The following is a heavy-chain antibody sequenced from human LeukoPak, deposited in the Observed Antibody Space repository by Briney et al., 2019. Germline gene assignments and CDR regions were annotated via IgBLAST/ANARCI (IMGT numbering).Heavy chain of an antibody. D-gene: IGHD2-2*01. CDR3: ARDRNAYCSKTTCTNFFDY. Sequence: GGSLRLSCAASGFTFSSYSMNWVRQAPGKGLEWVSSISSSSSYIYYADSVKGRFTISRDNAKNSLYLQMNSLRAEDTGIYYCARDRNAYCSKTTCTNFFDYWGQGTLVTVST. CDR1: GFTFSSYS. J-gene: IGHJ4*02. CDR2: ISSSSSYI. V-gene: IGHV3-21*04.